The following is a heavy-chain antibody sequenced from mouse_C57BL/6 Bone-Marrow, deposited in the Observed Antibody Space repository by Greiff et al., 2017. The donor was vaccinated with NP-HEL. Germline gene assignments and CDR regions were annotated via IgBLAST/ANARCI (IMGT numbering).Heavy chain of an antibody. CDR2: IRSKSNNYAT. J-gene: IGHJ2*01. CDR1: GFSFNTYA. D-gene: IGHD2-3*01. V-gene: IGHV10-1*01. Sequence: EVHLVESGGGLVQPKGSLKLSCAASGFSFNTYAMNWVRQAPGKGLEWVARIRSKSNNYATYYADSVKDRFTISRDDSESMLYLQMNNLKTEDTAMYYCVRQGLLPSFDYWGQGTTLTVSS. CDR3: VRQGLLPSFDY.